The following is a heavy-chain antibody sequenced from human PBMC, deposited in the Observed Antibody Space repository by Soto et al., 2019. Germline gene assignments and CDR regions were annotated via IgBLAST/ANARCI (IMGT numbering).Heavy chain of an antibody. V-gene: IGHV3-23*01. CDR3: AKPPDYNWNDY. Sequence: PGGSLRLSCVASGFTFPAYTMSWVRQAPGKGLEWISAVSGSGGSTYYADSVKGRFTISRDNSKDTLYLQMNNLRAEDTAVYYCAKPPDYNWNDYWGQGTLVTVS. J-gene: IGHJ4*02. CDR2: VSGSGGST. D-gene: IGHD1-20*01. CDR1: GFTFPAYT.